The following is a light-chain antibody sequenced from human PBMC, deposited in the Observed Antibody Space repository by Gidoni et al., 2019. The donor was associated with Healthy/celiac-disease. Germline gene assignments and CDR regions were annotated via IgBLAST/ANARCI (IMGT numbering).Light chain of an antibody. CDR1: QSLVHSDGNTY. CDR3: MQGTHWPPYT. V-gene: IGKV2-30*02. J-gene: IGKJ2*01. CDR2: KVS. Sequence: VVMTQSPLSLPVTLGQPASISCRSSQSLVHSDGNTYLNWFQQRPGQSPRRLIYKVSNRDSGVPDRFSGGGSGTDFTLNISRVEAEDVGVYYCMQGTHWPPYTFGQGTKLEIK.